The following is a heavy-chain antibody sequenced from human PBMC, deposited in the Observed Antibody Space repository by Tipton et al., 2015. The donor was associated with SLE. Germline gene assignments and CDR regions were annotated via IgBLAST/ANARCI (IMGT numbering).Heavy chain of an antibody. D-gene: IGHD6-19*01. Sequence: TLSLTCGVSGYSLTSGHYWGWIRQPVGKGLEWIGSVYYGGNTYYDSSLKSRLIISLDTSDNQFSLNLASVTAADTAVYYCARATRIIAVAGTSPHYFDYWGQGTLVTVSS. V-gene: IGHV4-38-2*01. CDR1: GYSLTSGHY. J-gene: IGHJ4*02. CDR2: VYYGGNT. CDR3: ARATRIIAVAGTSPHYFDY.